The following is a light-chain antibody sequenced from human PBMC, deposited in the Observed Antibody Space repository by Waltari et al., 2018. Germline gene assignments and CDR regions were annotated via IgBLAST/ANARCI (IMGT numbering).Light chain of an antibody. Sequence: EIVLTQSPATLSLSPGERATLSCRASQSVITFLAWYQQKPGQAPRLLIYHASNRATGIPARFSGSGSGTDFTLTISSLEPEDFAVYYCQQRANWPPLTFGGGTKVEIK. V-gene: IGKV3-11*01. CDR3: QQRANWPPLT. CDR1: QSVITF. J-gene: IGKJ4*01. CDR2: HAS.